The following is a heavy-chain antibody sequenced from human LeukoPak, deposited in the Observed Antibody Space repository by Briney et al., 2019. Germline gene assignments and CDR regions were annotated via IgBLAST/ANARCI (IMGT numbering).Heavy chain of an antibody. CDR2: ISTNTGNP. Sequence: ASVKVSCKASGYTFISYPMNWVRQAPGQGLEWMGWISTNTGNPTYAQGFTGRFVFSLDTSVSTAYLQINNLKAEDTAVYYCARDWVVADCWGQGTLVTVSS. CDR1: GYTFISYP. D-gene: IGHD2-2*01. CDR3: ARDWVVADC. J-gene: IGHJ4*02. V-gene: IGHV7-4-1*02.